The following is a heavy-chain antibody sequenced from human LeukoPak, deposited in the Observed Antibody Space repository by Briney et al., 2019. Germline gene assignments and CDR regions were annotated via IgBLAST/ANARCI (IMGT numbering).Heavy chain of an antibody. CDR3: ARLIAARRYYYMDV. CDR1: GGSFSGYY. V-gene: IGHV4-34*01. J-gene: IGHJ6*03. CDR2: INHSGST. D-gene: IGHD6-13*01. Sequence: SETLSLTCAVYGGSFSGYYWSWIRQPPGKGLEWIGEINHSGSTNYNPSLKSRVTISVDTSKNQFSLKLSSVTAADTAVCYCARLIAARRYYYMDVWGKGTTVTISS.